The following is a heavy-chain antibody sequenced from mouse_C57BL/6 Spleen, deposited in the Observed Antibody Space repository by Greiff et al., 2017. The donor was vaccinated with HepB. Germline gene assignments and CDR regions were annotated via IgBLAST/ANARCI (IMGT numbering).Heavy chain of an antibody. Sequence: DVMLVESGGGLVKPGGSLKLSCAASGFTFSSYAMSWVRQTPEKRLEWVATISDGGSYTYYPDNVKGRFTISRDNAKNNLYLQMSHLKSEDTAMYYCANYGNYSWFAYWGQGTLVTVSA. CDR2: ISDGGSYT. J-gene: IGHJ3*01. CDR1: GFTFSSYA. CDR3: ANYGNYSWFAY. D-gene: IGHD2-1*01. V-gene: IGHV5-4*03.